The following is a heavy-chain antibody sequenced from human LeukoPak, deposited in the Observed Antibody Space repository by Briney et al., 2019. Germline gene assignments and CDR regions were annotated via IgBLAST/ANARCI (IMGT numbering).Heavy chain of an antibody. D-gene: IGHD6-6*01. Sequence: ASVKVSCKASGGTFSSYAISWVRQAPGQGLEWMGGIIPIFGTANYAQKFQGRVTITADESTSTAYMELSSLRSEDTAVYYCAREYSSSSGLDYWGQGTLVTVSP. CDR3: AREYSSSSGLDY. V-gene: IGHV1-69*01. J-gene: IGHJ4*02. CDR1: GGTFSSYA. CDR2: IIPIFGTA.